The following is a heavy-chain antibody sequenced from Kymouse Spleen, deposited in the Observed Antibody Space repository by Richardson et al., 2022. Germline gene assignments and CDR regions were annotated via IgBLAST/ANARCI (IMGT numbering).Heavy chain of an antibody. D-gene: IGHD3-9*01. V-gene: IGHV3-30*18. CDR1: GFTFSSYG. J-gene: IGHJ6*02. CDR2: ISYDGSNK. Sequence: QVQLVESGGGVVQPGRSLRLSCAASGFTFSSYGMHWVRQAPGKGLEWVAVISYDGSNKYYADSVKGRFTISRDNSKNTLYLQMNSLRAEDTAVYYCAKDHPSLYFDWFLYYYYYGMDVWGQGTTVTVSS. CDR3: AKDHPSLYFDWFLYYYYYGMDV.